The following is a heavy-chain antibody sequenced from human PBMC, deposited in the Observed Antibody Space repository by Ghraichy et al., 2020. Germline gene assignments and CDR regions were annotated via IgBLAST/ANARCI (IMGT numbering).Heavy chain of an antibody. J-gene: IGHJ6*02. CDR2: ISHDGNFK. CDR3: ARDIKSSYWSYYYYAMDV. Sequence: GESLNISCAASGFTFSTYSIHWVRQAPGKGPEWVAVISHDGNFKYYADSVKGRFTISRDNSKNTLYLQMNSLRAEDTALYYCARDIKSSYWSYYYYAMDVWGQGTTVTVSS. CDR1: GFTFSTYS. D-gene: IGHD6-13*01. V-gene: IGHV3-30-3*01.